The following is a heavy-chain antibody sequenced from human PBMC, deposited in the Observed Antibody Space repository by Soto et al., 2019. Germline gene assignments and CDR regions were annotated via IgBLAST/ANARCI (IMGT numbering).Heavy chain of an antibody. CDR1: GITFSRYA. CDR2: ISVSGDRT. CDR3: AKDVQARLYYASGDAFDI. D-gene: IGHD3-10*01. J-gene: IGHJ3*02. V-gene: IGHV3-23*01. Sequence: EVQLLESGGGLVQPGGSLRLSCVASGITFSRYAMSWVRQAPGKGLEWASSISVSGDRTYYTDSVKGRFTISRDNSKNTLYLQMNRLRAEDTAVYYCAKDVQARLYYASGDAFDIWGQGTMVTVSS.